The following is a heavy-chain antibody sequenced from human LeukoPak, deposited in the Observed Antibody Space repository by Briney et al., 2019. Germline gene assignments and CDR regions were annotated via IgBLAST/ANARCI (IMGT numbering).Heavy chain of an antibody. V-gene: IGHV3-7*01. CDR2: IKEDGGQK. CDR3: AKPSPDYGDYGDYYYYMDV. CDR1: GFTFSSYW. J-gene: IGHJ6*03. D-gene: IGHD4-17*01. Sequence: GGSLRLSCAASGFTFSSYWMSWVRQAPGKGLEWVSNIKEDGGQKYYVDSVKGGFTISTDNAKNSLYLQMNSLRAEDTAEYYCAKPSPDYGDYGDYYYYMDVWGKGTTVTISS.